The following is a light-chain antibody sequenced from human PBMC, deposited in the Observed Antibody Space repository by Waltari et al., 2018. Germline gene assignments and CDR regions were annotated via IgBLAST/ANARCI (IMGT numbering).Light chain of an antibody. CDR1: QSISNF. CDR3: QQSYSTPWT. V-gene: IGKV1-39*01. Sequence: DIQMTQSPSSLSASVGDRVTITCRASQSISNFLNWYQQKPGKAPNLLICAASSLQSGVRSRFSGSGSGTDFTLTISSLQPQDFGTYYCQQSYSTPWTFGQGTKVAIK. J-gene: IGKJ1*01. CDR2: AAS.